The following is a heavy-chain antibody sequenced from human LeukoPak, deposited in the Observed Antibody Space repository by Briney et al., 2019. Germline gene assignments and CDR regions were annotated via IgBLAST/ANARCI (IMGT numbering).Heavy chain of an antibody. CDR3: ARETAVAGYYFDY. Sequence: SETLSLTCTVSGGSISSHYWSWIRQPPGKGLEWIGYIYYSGSTNYNPALKSRVTISVDTSKNQFSLKLSSVTAADTAVYYCARETAVAGYYFDYWGQGTLVTVSS. CDR2: IYYSGST. V-gene: IGHV4-59*11. CDR1: GGSISSHY. D-gene: IGHD6-19*01. J-gene: IGHJ4*02.